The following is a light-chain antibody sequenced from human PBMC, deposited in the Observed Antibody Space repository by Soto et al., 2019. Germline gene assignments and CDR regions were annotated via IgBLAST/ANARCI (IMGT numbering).Light chain of an antibody. J-gene: IGKJ1*01. V-gene: IGKV3-20*01. CDR3: QQYGNSPRT. CDR1: QSVSSSS. Sequence: EIVLTQSPGTLSLSPGERAILSCRTSQSVSSSSLAWYQQKPGQAPRLLMYGVSSRATGIPDRFRGSGSGTDFTLTISXLEPEDFAVYYCQQYGNSPRTFGQGTKV. CDR2: GVS.